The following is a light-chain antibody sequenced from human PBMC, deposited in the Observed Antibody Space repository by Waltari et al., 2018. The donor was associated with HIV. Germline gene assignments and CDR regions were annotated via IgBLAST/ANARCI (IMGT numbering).Light chain of an antibody. J-gene: IGKJ2*01. CDR3: QQRTNWPPDT. Sequence: DIQMTQSPSSLSASIGDKVTITCRASQDISNYLAWYQQKSGKVPDLLIYDASTLQSGVPSRFSGSGSGTDFTLTISSLEPEDVAVYYCQQRTNWPPDTFGPGTKLEIK. CDR2: DAS. CDR1: QDISNY. V-gene: IGKV1-27*01.